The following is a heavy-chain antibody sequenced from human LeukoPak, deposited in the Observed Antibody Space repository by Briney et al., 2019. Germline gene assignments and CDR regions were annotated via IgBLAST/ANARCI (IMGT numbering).Heavy chain of an antibody. CDR2: INPNSGGT. CDR1: GYTFTGYY. D-gene: IGHD6-13*01. V-gene: IGHV1-2*02. J-gene: IGHJ4*02. Sequence: ASVKVSCKASGYTFTGYYMHWVRQAPGQGLEWMGWINPNSGGTNYAQKFQGRVTKTRDTSISTAYMELSRLRSDDTAVYYCARDPPKYSSSWYEGNYWGQGTLVTVSS. CDR3: ARDPPKYSSSWYEGNY.